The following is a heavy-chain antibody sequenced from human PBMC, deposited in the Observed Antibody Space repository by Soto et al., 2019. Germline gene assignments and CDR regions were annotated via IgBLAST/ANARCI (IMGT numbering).Heavy chain of an antibody. CDR3: TASNEYYDYVWGSYRSAAEDY. Sequence: EVQLVESGGGLVKPGGSLRLSCAASGFTFSNAWMNWVRQAPGKGLEWVGRIKSKTDGGTTDYAAPVKGRFTISRDESKNTLYLQKNSLKTEDTAVYYCTASNEYYDYVWGSYRSAAEDYWGQGTLVTVS. CDR1: GFTFSNAW. D-gene: IGHD3-16*02. CDR2: IKSKTDGGTT. J-gene: IGHJ4*02. V-gene: IGHV3-15*07.